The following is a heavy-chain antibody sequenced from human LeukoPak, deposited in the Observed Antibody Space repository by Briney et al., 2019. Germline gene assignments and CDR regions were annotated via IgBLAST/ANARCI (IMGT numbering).Heavy chain of an antibody. Sequence: ASVKVSCKASGYTFTGYYMHWVRQAPGQGLEWMGRINPDSGGTNYAQKFQGRVTMTRDTSISTAYMELSRLRSDDTAVYYCARVSGRKADFDYWGQGTLVTVSS. CDR2: INPDSGGT. CDR1: GYTFTGYY. J-gene: IGHJ4*02. CDR3: ARVSGRKADFDY. D-gene: IGHD6-25*01. V-gene: IGHV1-2*06.